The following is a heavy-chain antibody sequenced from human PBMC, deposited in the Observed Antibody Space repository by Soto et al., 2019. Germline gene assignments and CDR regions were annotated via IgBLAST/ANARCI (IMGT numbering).Heavy chain of an antibody. CDR3: VHTSGSGNSACFDY. CDR1: GFSLSTSRVG. V-gene: IGHV2-5*02. D-gene: IGHD3-10*01. Sequence: QITLKESGPTLVKPTQTLTLTCTFSGFSLSTSRVGVGWIRQPPGKALEWLALIYWDDDKRYSPSLKNRLTTXKXTXXNQVVLTMTNADPVDTATHYCVHTSGSGNSACFDYWGQGTLVTVSS. J-gene: IGHJ4*02. CDR2: IYWDDDK.